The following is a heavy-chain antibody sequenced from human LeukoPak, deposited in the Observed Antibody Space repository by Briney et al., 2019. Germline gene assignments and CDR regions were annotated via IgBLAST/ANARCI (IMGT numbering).Heavy chain of an antibody. Sequence: SETLSLTCAVYGGSFSGYYWSWIRQPPGKRLEWIGSIYYNGNIYYNPSLKSRVTISVDTAKNQLSLKLTSVTDADTAVYYCARHADSGFGELAFDYWGQGTLVTVSS. D-gene: IGHD3-10*01. CDR2: IYYNGNI. J-gene: IGHJ4*02. CDR1: GGSFSGYY. CDR3: ARHADSGFGELAFDY. V-gene: IGHV4-34*01.